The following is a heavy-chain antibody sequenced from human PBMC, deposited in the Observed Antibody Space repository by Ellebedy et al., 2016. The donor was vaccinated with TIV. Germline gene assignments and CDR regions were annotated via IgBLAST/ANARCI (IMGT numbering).Heavy chain of an antibody. D-gene: IGHD3-10*01. CDR2: IKQDGSKK. Sequence: GESLKISCAASGFTFSSYWMSWVRQAPGKGLEWVANIKQDGSKKYHVDSVRGRFTISRDNARNSLYLQMNSLRVEDTALYYCTRMGVLPTSYYGMDVWGQGTTVIVSS. V-gene: IGHV3-7*01. CDR1: GFTFSSYW. J-gene: IGHJ6*02. CDR3: TRMGVLPTSYYGMDV.